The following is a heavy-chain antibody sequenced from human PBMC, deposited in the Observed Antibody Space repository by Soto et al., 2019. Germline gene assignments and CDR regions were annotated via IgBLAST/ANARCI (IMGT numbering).Heavy chain of an antibody. D-gene: IGHD1-1*01. J-gene: IGHJ3*02. CDR2: ISSSGTNI. CDR1: GFTFSSYE. CDR3: ARSQTTRGFDI. Sequence: DVQLAESGGGLVQPGGSLRLSCEASGFTFSSYEMNWVRQAPGKGLEWVSYISSSGTNIYYAASVRGRVTIPRDNADNSLYLQMSSLTAEDTAVYYCARSQTTRGFDIWGQGTMVIVSS. V-gene: IGHV3-48*03.